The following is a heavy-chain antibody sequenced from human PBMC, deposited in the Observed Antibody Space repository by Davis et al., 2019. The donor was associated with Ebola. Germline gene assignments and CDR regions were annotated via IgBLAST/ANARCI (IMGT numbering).Heavy chain of an antibody. V-gene: IGHV3-7*01. CDR3: ATTRMGSSWFPLDF. D-gene: IGHD6-13*01. CDR1: GFSLRTFW. CDR2: IKDDGSEK. J-gene: IGHJ4*02. Sequence: PGGSLRLSCTASGFSLRTFWMSWVRQAPGKGLEWLAYIKDDGSEKHYLDSVEGRFTLSRDNSKNTLYVQMNSLRAEDTALYYCATTRMGSSWFPLDFWGQGTLVTVSS.